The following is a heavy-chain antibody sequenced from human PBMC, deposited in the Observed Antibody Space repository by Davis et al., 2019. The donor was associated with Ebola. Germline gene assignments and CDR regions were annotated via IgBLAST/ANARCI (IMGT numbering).Heavy chain of an antibody. CDR2: ISGSGGST. CDR3: ARDLYDSSGYYYRY. Sequence: GESLKISCAASGFTFSSYAMSWVRQAPGKGLEWVSAISGSGGSTYYADSVKGRFTISRDNSKNTLYLQMNSLRAEDTAVYYCARDLYDSSGYYYRYWGQGTLVTVSS. D-gene: IGHD3-22*01. J-gene: IGHJ4*02. CDR1: GFTFSSYA. V-gene: IGHV3-23*01.